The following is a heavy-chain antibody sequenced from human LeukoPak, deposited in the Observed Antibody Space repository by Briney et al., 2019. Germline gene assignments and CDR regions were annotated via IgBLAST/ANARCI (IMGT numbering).Heavy chain of an antibody. CDR2: INPNSGGT. J-gene: IGHJ3*02. CDR3: ASESMIVVADDAFDI. CDR1: GYTFTGYY. V-gene: IGHV1-2*06. D-gene: IGHD3-22*01. Sequence: ASVKVSCKASGYTFTGYYMHWVRQAPGQGPEWMGRINPNSGGTNYAQKFQGRVTMTRDTSISTAYMELSRLRSDDTAVYYCASESMIVVADDAFDIWGQGTMDTVSS.